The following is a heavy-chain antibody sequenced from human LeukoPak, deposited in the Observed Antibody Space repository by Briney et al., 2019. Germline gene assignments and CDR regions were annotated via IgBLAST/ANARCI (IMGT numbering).Heavy chain of an antibody. CDR1: GFTFSSYG. CDR3: ARDEVWDQSGSYGNMDV. Sequence: GGSLRLSCAASGFTFSSYGMHWVRQAPGKGLEWVAVISYDGSNKYYADSVKGRFTISRDNSKNTLYLQMNSLRAEDTAVYYCARDEVWDQSGSYGNMDVWGQGTTVTVSS. J-gene: IGHJ6*02. D-gene: IGHD1-26*01. V-gene: IGHV3-30*03. CDR2: ISYDGSNK.